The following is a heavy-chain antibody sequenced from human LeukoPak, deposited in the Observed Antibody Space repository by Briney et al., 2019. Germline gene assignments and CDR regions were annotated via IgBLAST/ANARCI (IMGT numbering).Heavy chain of an antibody. CDR2: IYYSGST. Sequence: SETLSLTCTVSGGSISSSSYFWGWIRQPPGKGLEWIGSIYYSGSTYYNPSLKSRVTISIDTSKNQFSLKLSSVTAADTAAYYCAICRDYGGSPFDYWGQGTLVTVSS. CDR1: GGSISSSSYF. CDR3: AICRDYGGSPFDY. V-gene: IGHV4-39*07. D-gene: IGHD4-23*01. J-gene: IGHJ4*02.